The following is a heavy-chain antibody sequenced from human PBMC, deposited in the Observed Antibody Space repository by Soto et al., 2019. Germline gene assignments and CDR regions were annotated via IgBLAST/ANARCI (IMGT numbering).Heavy chain of an antibody. CDR1: GYTFTSYD. D-gene: IGHD4-4*01. CDR3: ASGTLTTRPRAFDI. CDR2: MNPNSGNT. Sequence: QVQLVQSGAEVKKPGASVKVSCKASGYTFTSYDINWVRQATGQGLEWMGWMNPNSGNTGYAQKFQGRVTMTRNTSISTAYKELSSLRSEDTAVYYCASGTLTTRPRAFDIWGQGTMVTVSS. J-gene: IGHJ3*02. V-gene: IGHV1-8*01.